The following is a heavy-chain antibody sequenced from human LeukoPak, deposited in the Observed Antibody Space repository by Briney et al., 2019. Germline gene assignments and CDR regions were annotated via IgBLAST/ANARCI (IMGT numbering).Heavy chain of an antibody. J-gene: IGHJ4*02. CDR2: ISLTGET. V-gene: IGHV4-4*02. CDR1: GGSISSTNW. D-gene: IGHD1-26*01. Sequence: SETLSLTCGVSGGSISSTNWWSWVRQPPGQGLEWIGEISLTGETNYNPSLNGRVTMSLDESRNQLSLDQTSVTAADTAIYYCSGESGAFCPFGYWGQGTLVIVPP. CDR3: SGESGAFCPFGY.